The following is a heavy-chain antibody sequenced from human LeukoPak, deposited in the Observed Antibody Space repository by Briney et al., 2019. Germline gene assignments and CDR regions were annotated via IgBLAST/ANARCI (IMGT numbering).Heavy chain of an antibody. Sequence: SVKVSCKASGGTFSSYAISWVRQAPGQGLEWMGRIIPIFGTANYAQKFQGRVTITTDESTSTAYMELSSLRSEDTAVYYCARGLELGEEGFYFDYWGQGTLVTVSS. V-gene: IGHV1-69*05. J-gene: IGHJ4*02. D-gene: IGHD1-7*01. CDR2: IIPIFGTA. CDR3: ARGLELGEEGFYFDY. CDR1: GGTFSSYA.